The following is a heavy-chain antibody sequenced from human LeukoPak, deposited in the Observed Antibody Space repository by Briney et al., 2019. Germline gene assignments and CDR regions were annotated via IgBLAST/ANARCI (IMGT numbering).Heavy chain of an antibody. J-gene: IGHJ6*03. D-gene: IGHD3-3*01. CDR2: INPSDGAT. Sequence: GASVKVSCKASGYTFTMYYIHWVRQAPGQGLEWMGMINPSDGATTYAQRFQGRVTMTRDMSTTTVYMDLRSLRSEDTAVYVCAREQSGGMIANSGGLFASYYTYYYMEVWGRGTTVTVSS. V-gene: IGHV1-46*01. CDR3: AREQSGGMIANSGGLFASYYTYYYMEV. CDR1: GYTFTMYY.